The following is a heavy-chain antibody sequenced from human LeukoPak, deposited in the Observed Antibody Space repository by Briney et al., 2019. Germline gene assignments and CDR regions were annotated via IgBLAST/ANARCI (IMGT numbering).Heavy chain of an antibody. Sequence: ASVKVSCKASGYTFTGYYMHWVRQAPRQGLEWMGWINPNSDGTNYAQEFQGRVTMTRDTSISTAYMELSRLRSDDMAVYYCARVQYDFWSGSYYFDYWGQGTLVTVSS. D-gene: IGHD3-3*01. J-gene: IGHJ4*02. CDR3: ARVQYDFWSGSYYFDY. V-gene: IGHV1-2*02. CDR2: INPNSDGT. CDR1: GYTFTGYY.